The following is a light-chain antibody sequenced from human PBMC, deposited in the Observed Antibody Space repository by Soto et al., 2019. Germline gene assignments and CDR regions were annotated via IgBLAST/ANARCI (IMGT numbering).Light chain of an antibody. CDR1: QSLNNW. J-gene: IGKJ1*01. Sequence: DIQLTQSPSTLSASVGDRVSITCRASQSLNNWMAWFQQKPGTAPKLLIYDASTLQTGVPSRFSGSGSGTEFTLTISSLQPDDFATYYCQRYNAFSQTFGQGTRVEIK. CDR3: QRYNAFSQT. V-gene: IGKV1-5*01. CDR2: DAS.